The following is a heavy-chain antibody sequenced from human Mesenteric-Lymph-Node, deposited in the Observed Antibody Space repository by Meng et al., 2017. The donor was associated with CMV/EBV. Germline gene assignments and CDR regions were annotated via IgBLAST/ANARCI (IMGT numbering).Heavy chain of an antibody. J-gene: IGHJ2*01. V-gene: IGHV4-61*07. CDR2: IYYSGST. Sequence: SSGGYYWSWIRQPPGKGLEWIAYIYYSGSTNYNPSLKSRVTISVDTSKNQFSLRLTSVTAADTAVYYCARQDYDMLTGNYNGWYFDLWGRGTLVTVSS. CDR3: ARQDYDMLTGNYNGWYFDL. CDR1: SSGGYY. D-gene: IGHD3-9*01.